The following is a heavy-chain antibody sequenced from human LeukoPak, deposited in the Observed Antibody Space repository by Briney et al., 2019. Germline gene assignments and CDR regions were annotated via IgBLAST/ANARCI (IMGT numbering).Heavy chain of an antibody. V-gene: IGHV4-34*01. Sequence: SDTLSLTCAVYGGSFSGYYWGWIRHPPGKGLEWIGEINHSGSTNYNPSLKSRVPIPVETPKNQFSLKRSAVTAATTALYYCARRLRGKSGSYYFDYWGQGTLVTVS. CDR1: GGSFSGYY. CDR3: ARRLRGKSGSYYFDY. CDR2: INHSGST. D-gene: IGHD1-26*01. J-gene: IGHJ4*02.